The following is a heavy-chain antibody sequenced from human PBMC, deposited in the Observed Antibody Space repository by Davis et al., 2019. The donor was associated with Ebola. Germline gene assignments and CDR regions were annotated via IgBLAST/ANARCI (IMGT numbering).Heavy chain of an antibody. CDR2: ISGSGGST. D-gene: IGHD6-13*01. CDR1: GFTFSSYA. Sequence: GESLKISCAASGFTFSSYAMSWVRQAPGKGLEWVSAISGSGGSTYYADSVKGRFTISRDNSTNTLYLQMNSLGAEDTAVYYCAKGVAAAGFIARYYFDYWGQGTLVTVSS. V-gene: IGHV3-23*01. CDR3: AKGVAAAGFIARYYFDY. J-gene: IGHJ4*02.